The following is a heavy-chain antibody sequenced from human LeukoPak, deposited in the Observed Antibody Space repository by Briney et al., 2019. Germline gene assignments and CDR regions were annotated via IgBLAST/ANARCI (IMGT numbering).Heavy chain of an antibody. Sequence: GGSLRLSCAASGFTFDTFAMHWVRQAPGRGLEWVALIWYDGSKEYYADSVKGRFTISRDNFKNTLSLQMTSLRAEGTAVYYCARGFCTSSACSMFDPWGQGTLVTVSS. CDR2: IWYDGSKE. V-gene: IGHV3-33*01. CDR1: GFTFDTFA. J-gene: IGHJ5*02. CDR3: ARGFCTSSACSMFDP. D-gene: IGHD2-2*01.